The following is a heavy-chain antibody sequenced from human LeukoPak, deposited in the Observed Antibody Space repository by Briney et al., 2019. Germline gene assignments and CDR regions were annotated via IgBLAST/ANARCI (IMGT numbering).Heavy chain of an antibody. CDR1: GFXFSGYSIN. CDR3: AHFKGGSFDF. V-gene: IGHV4-59*05. J-gene: IGHJ3*01. Sequence: GSLRLSCAASGFXFSGYSINWVRQPPGKGLERIGSIYYSGNTYYNPSLKSRVTISVDTSKNQFSLKLTSVTAADTAVYYCAHFKGGSFDFWGQGTMVTVSS. CDR2: IYYSGNT. D-gene: IGHD1-26*01.